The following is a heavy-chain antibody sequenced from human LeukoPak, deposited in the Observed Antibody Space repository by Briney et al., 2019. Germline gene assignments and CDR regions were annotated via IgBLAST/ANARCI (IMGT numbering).Heavy chain of an antibody. CDR2: IKVYGDTT. V-gene: IGHV1-46*01. D-gene: IGHD1-1*01. Sequence: GASVKVSCKASGYTFTGYYMHWVRQAPGQGLEYMGIIKVYGDTTIYAQRFQGRITMTRDTSTSTVYMELSSLNSEDTAVYYCARESPSTFYFDYWGQGTLVTVSS. J-gene: IGHJ4*02. CDR1: GYTFTGYY. CDR3: ARESPSTFYFDY.